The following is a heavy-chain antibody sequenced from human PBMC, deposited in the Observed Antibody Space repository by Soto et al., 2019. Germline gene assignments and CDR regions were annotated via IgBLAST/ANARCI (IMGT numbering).Heavy chain of an antibody. D-gene: IGHD6-13*01. CDR3: ARDRPDSSSWYCNP. CDR2: ISPHTGGT. V-gene: IGHV1-2*02. CDR1: GYTFNRYY. J-gene: IGHJ5*02. Sequence: AAVKVSCKASGYTFNRYYMHWVRQAPGPGLEWMGWISPHTGGTTYAQKFQGRVTMTTDTSTSTAYMELRSLRSDDTAVYYCARDRPDSSSWYCNPWGQGTLVTVSS.